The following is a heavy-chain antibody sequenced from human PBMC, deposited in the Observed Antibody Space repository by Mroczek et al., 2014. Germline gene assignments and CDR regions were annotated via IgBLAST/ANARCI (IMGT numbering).Heavy chain of an antibody. CDR2: INHSGST. CDR3: ARVGRDCSSTSCSPKPYYYYMDV. J-gene: IGHJ6*03. CDR1: GGSFSGYY. D-gene: IGHD2-2*01. Sequence: QVQLQQWGAGLLKPSETLSLTCAVYGGSFSGYYWSWIRQPPGKGLEWIGEINHSGSTNYNPSLKSRVTISVDTSKNQFSLKLSSVTAADTAVYYCARVGRDCSSTSCSPKPYYYYMDVWGKGTTVTVSS. V-gene: IGHV4-34*01.